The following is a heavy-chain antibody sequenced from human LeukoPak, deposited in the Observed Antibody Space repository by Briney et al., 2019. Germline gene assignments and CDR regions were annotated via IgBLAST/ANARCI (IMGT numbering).Heavy chain of an antibody. V-gene: IGHV3-21*01. Sequence: PGGSLRLSCAASGFTFSSYSMNWVRQAPGKGLEWVSPISSSSSYIYYADSVKGRFTISRDNAKNSLYLQMNSLRAEDTAVYYCARDWYDYSNYEGYYYGMDVWGQGTTVTVSS. CDR3: ARDWYDYSNYEGYYYGMDV. CDR1: GFTFSSYS. D-gene: IGHD4-11*01. J-gene: IGHJ6*02. CDR2: ISSSSSYI.